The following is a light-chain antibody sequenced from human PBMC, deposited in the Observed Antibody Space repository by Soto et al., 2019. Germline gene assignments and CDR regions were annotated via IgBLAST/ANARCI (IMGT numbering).Light chain of an antibody. V-gene: IGLV2-14*01. CDR3: ISYTSSDTLV. CDR2: EVS. J-gene: IGLJ1*01. CDR1: SSDVGGYNY. Sequence: QLVLTQPASVSGSPGQSITISCTGTSSDVGGYNYVSWYQQHPGKAPKLVIYEVSNRPSGVSNRFSGSKSGNAASLTISGLQAEDEADYYCISYTSSDTLVFGTGTKVTVL.